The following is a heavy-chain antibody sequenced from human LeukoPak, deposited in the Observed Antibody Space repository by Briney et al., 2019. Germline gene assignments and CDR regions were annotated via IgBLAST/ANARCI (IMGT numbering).Heavy chain of an antibody. J-gene: IGHJ4*02. Sequence: ASVKVSCKASGYTFTSYGFSWVRHAPGHGLEWMGWISTYNGNTNYAQKLQGRVTMTTDTSTSTAYMELRSLRSDDTAVYYCARVAGLRYFDWFDYWGQGTPVTVSS. D-gene: IGHD3-9*01. CDR2: ISTYNGNT. CDR3: ARVAGLRYFDWFDY. CDR1: GYTFTSYG. V-gene: IGHV1-18*04.